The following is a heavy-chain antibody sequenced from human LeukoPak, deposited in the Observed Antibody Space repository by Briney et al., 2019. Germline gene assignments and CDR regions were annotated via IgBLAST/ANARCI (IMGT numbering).Heavy chain of an antibody. J-gene: IGHJ4*02. V-gene: IGHV3-23*01. Sequence: GGSLRLSCAASGFTFGNYGMSWVRQAPGKGLEWVSAISGSGGSTYYADSVKGRFTISRDNAKNSLYLQMNSLRAEDTAVYYCAREELVVVAAIDYWGQGTLVTVSS. CDR3: AREELVVVAAIDY. D-gene: IGHD2-15*01. CDR2: ISGSGGST. CDR1: GFTFGNYG.